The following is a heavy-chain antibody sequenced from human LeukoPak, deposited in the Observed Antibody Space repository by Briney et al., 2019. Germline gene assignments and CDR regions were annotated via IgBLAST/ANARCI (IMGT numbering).Heavy chain of an antibody. V-gene: IGHV7-4-1*02. CDR1: GYTFTSYA. D-gene: IGHD3-16*01. CDR2: INTNTGNP. CDR3: ATDAGLATFDP. J-gene: IGHJ5*02. Sequence: EASVKVSCKASGYTFTSYAMNWVRQAPGQGLEWMGWINTNTGNPTYALGFTGRFVFSLDTSVSTAYLQISSLKAEDTAVYYCATDAGLATFDPWGQGTLVTVSS.